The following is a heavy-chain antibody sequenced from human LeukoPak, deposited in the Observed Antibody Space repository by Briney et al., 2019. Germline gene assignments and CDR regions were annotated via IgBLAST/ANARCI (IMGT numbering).Heavy chain of an antibody. CDR2: IYYSGST. D-gene: IGHD4-17*01. J-gene: IGHJ4*02. V-gene: IGHV4-31*03. Sequence: SQTLSLTCTVSGGSISSGGYYWSWIRQHPGKGLEWIGYIYYSGSTYYNPSLKSRVTISVDTSKNQFSLKLSSVTAADTAVYYCASTTVTRYYFDYWGQGTLATVSS. CDR1: GGSISSGGYY. CDR3: ASTTVTRYYFDY.